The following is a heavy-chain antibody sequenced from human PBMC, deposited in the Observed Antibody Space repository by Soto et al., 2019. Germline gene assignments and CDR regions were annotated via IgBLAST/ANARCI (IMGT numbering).Heavy chain of an antibody. D-gene: IGHD3-22*01. Sequence: EVRLVESGGGLVQPGGSLTLSCAASGFTFSSYWMTWVRQAPGKGLEWVANINQDGSEKYYMDSMKGRFTISRDNAKNSLLLQLNSLRAEDTAVYYCARDRSRPDLRDTHYYDSSDLDYGMDVWGQGTTVTVSS. CDR2: INQDGSEK. J-gene: IGHJ6*02. CDR1: GFTFSSYW. CDR3: ARDRSRPDLRDTHYYDSSDLDYGMDV. V-gene: IGHV3-7*01.